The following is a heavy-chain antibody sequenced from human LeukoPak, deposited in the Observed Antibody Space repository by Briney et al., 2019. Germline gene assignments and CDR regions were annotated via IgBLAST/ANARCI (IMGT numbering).Heavy chain of an antibody. D-gene: IGHD5-18*01. V-gene: IGHV3-30*02. CDR1: GFTFGSYG. CDR2: IRFDGGNK. CDR3: ATDPPTRGYTYGYYFDY. J-gene: IGHJ4*02. Sequence: GGSLRLSCAASGFTFGSYGMHWVRQAPGKGLEWVAFIRFDGGNKYHADSVKGRFTISRDNSKNTLYLQMNSLRVEDTALYYCATDPPTRGYTYGYYFDYWGQGTLVTVSS.